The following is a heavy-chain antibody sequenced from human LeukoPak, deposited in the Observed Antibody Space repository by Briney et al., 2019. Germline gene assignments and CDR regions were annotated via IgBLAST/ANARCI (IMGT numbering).Heavy chain of an antibody. CDR2: IYYSGST. D-gene: IGHD3-22*01. CDR3: ARHLRPFYDSSGYPYYFDY. V-gene: IGHV4-59*08. J-gene: IGHJ4*02. CDR1: GGAISSY. Sequence: SETLSLTCTVSGGAISSYWSWIRQPPGKGLEWIGYIYYSGSTNYSPSLKSRVTISVDTSKNQFSLKLSSVTAADTAVYYCARHLRPFYDSSGYPYYFDYWGQGILVTVSS.